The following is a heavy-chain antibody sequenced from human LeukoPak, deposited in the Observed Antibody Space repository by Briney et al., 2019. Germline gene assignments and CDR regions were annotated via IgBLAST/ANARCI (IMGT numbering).Heavy chain of an antibody. CDR2: MNANSGNT. V-gene: IGHV1-8*01. J-gene: IGHJ6*02. D-gene: IGHD6-25*01. CDR1: GYTFTSYD. CDR3: ARPPNSGGSHYYYGMDV. Sequence: ASVKVSCKASGYTFTSYDINWVRQATGQGLEWMGWMNANSGNTGYPQKFQGRVTMTRNTSISTAYMELSSLRSEDTAVYYCARPPNSGGSHYYYGMDVWGQGTTVTVSS.